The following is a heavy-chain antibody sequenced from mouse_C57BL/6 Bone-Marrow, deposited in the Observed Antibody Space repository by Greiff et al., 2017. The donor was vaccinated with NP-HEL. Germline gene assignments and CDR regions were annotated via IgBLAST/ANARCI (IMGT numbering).Heavy chain of an antibody. Sequence: VQLQQSGAELVRPGASVKLSCTASGFNIKDDYMHWVKQRPEQGLEWIGWIDPENGDTEYASKFQGKATITADTSSNTAYLQLSSLTSEDTAVYYCTTHYSNDGAMDDWGQGTSVTVSS. V-gene: IGHV14-4*01. CDR2: IDPENGDT. CDR1: GFNIKDDY. J-gene: IGHJ4*01. CDR3: TTHYSNDGAMDD. D-gene: IGHD2-12*01.